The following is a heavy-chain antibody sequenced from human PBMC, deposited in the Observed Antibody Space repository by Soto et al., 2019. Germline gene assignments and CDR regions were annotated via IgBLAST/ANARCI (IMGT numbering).Heavy chain of an antibody. CDR3: AKDKRPTFYYNGMDV. V-gene: IGHV1-18*04. J-gene: IGHJ6*02. CDR1: GYTFTTYG. Sequence: ASVKVSCKASGYTFTTYGVNWLRQAPGQGLEWMGWISPYNDNTNYARKFQGRVTLTTDTSANTAYMELRSLTFDDTAIYYCAKDKRPTFYYNGMDVWGQGTTVTVSS. CDR2: ISPYNDNT.